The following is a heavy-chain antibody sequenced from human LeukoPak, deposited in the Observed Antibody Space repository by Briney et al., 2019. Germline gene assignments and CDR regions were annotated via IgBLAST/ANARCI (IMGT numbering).Heavy chain of an antibody. CDR3: AMGNKRSTVGAGGNSRRFDY. CDR1: GFTVSSNY. V-gene: IGHV3-53*01. J-gene: IGHJ4*02. CDR2: IYSGGST. Sequence: PGGSLRLSCAASGFTVSSNYMSWVRQAPGKGLEWVSVIYSGGSTYYADSVKGRFTISRDNSKNTLYLQMNSLRAEDTAVYYCAMGNKRSTVGAGGNSRRFDYWGQGTLVTVSS. D-gene: IGHD4-23*01.